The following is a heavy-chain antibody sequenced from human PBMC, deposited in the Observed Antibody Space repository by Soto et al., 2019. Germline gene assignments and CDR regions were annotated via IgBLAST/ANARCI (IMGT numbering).Heavy chain of an antibody. J-gene: IGHJ1*01. D-gene: IGHD3-22*01. V-gene: IGHV3-11*06. Sequence: GGSLRLSCAASGSSFSDYYMSWIRQSPGKGLEWLSFFTSSSSYTYYADSVKGRFTISRDNAKNSLYLQMNSLRDEDTAVYYCARDPDYYDSSGYYPEYFQHWGQGTLVTVSS. CDR3: ARDPDYYDSSGYYPEYFQH. CDR1: GSSFSDYY. CDR2: FTSSSSYT.